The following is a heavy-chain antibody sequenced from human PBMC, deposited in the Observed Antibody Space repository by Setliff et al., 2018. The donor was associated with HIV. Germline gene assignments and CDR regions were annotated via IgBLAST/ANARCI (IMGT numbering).Heavy chain of an antibody. CDR2: IHSPGTV. J-gene: IGHJ6*03. CDR3: ARDWNHYFYYMDV. D-gene: IGHD1-1*01. V-gene: IGHV4-39*07. Sequence: PSETLSLTCSVTGAPTSRDNYFWGWIRQPPGKGLEWIANIHSPGTVYYNPSLKSRVTISVDTSKNQFSLKLTSVTAADTAVYYCARDWNHYFYYMDVWGKGTTVTVSS. CDR1: GAPTSRDNYF.